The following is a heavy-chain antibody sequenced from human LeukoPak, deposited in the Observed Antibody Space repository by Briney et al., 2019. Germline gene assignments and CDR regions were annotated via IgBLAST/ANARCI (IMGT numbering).Heavy chain of an antibody. CDR3: ARANSSGRYGTGVFDY. J-gene: IGHJ4*02. CDR1: GFTFSSYD. CDR2: IGTAGDT. D-gene: IGHD6-19*01. V-gene: IGHV3-13*01. Sequence: GGSLRLSCAASGFTFSSYDMHWVRQATGKGLEWVSAIGTAGDTYYPGSVKGRFTISRENAKNSLYLQMNSLRAGDTAVYYCARANSSGRYGTGVFDYWGQGTLVTVSS.